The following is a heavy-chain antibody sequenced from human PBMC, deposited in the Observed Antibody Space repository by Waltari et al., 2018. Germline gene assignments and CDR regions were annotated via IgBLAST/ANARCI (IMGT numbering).Heavy chain of an antibody. Sequence: EEHLLESGGGLAQPGGSLRLSCSASGFTFISYAMSWVRQAPGKGLEWVSGISDSGVITQYADSVKGRFTVSRDNSKNTVFLHLNSLRAEDTAIYYCARHLYSIDYLELAKWGQGTLVTVSS. CDR3: ARHLYSIDYLELAK. CDR1: GFTFISYA. D-gene: IGHD3-22*01. J-gene: IGHJ4*02. CDR2: ISDSGVIT. V-gene: IGHV3-23*01.